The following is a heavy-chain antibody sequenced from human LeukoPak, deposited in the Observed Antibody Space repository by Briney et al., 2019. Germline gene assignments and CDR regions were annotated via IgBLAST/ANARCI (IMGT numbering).Heavy chain of an antibody. D-gene: IGHD4-17*01. CDR2: INHSGST. Sequence: SETLSLTCAVYGGSFSGYYWSWIRQPPGKGLEWIGEINHSGSTNYNPSLKSRVTMSVDTSKSQFSLRLRSVTAADTAVYYCARETGPTVFDSWGQGTLVTVSS. CDR3: ARETGPTVFDS. V-gene: IGHV4-34*01. J-gene: IGHJ4*02. CDR1: GGSFSGYY.